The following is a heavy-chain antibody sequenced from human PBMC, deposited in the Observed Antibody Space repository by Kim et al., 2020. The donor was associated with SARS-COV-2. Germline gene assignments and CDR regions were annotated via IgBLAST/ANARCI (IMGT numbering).Heavy chain of an antibody. CDR2: IYYSGST. CDR1: GGSISSSSYY. Sequence: SETLSLTCTVSGGSISSSSYYWGWIRQPPGKGLEWIGSIYYSGSTYYNPSLKSRVTISVDTSKNQFSLKLSSVTAADTAVYYCARQRWLRLRAGFDYWGQGTLVTVSS. CDR3: ARQRWLRLRAGFDY. J-gene: IGHJ4*02. D-gene: IGHD5-12*01. V-gene: IGHV4-39*01.